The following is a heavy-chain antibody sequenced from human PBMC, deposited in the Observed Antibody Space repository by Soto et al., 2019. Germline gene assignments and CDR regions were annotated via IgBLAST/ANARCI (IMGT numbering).Heavy chain of an antibody. D-gene: IGHD4-17*01. J-gene: IGHJ6*02. V-gene: IGHV1-69*13. CDR1: GGTFSSYA. CDR3: ARALRSMDGYGDYKGYYYYYYGMDV. Sequence: SVKVSCKASGGTFSSYAISWVRQAPGQGLEWMGGIIPIFGTANYAQKFQGRVTITADESTSTAYMELSSLRSEDTAVYYCARALRSMDGYGDYKGYYYYYYGMDVWGQ. CDR2: IIPIFGTA.